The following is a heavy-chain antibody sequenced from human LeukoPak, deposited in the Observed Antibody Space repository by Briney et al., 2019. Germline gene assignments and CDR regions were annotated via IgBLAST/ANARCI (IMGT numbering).Heavy chain of an antibody. Sequence: PGGSLRLSCAASGFTFSNYAMSWVRQAPGKGLEWVSAICGSGGSTYYADSVKGRFTISRDNSKNTLYLHMNSQRVEDAAIYYCSENSNSGGYYGLYYFNYWGQGTLITVSS. J-gene: IGHJ4*02. V-gene: IGHV3-23*01. CDR1: GFTFSNYA. D-gene: IGHD3-22*01. CDR2: ICGSGGST. CDR3: SENSNSGGYYGLYYFNY.